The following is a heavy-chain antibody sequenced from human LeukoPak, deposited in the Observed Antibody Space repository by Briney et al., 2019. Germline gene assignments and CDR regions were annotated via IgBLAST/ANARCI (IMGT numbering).Heavy chain of an antibody. CDR2: VYYSGST. J-gene: IGHJ3*02. Sequence: SETLSLTCTVSGGSISSSSYYWGWIRQPPGKGVEWIGSVYYSGSTYYNPSLKSRVTISVDTSKNQFSLKLSSVTAADTAVYYCARHGEAKLSAFDIWGQGTMVTVSS. V-gene: IGHV4-39*01. D-gene: IGHD6-6*01. CDR1: GGSISSSSYY. CDR3: ARHGEAKLSAFDI.